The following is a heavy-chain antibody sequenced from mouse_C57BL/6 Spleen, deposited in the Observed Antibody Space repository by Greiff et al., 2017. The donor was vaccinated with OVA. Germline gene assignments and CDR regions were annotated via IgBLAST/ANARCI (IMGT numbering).Heavy chain of an antibody. V-gene: IGHV1-76*01. D-gene: IGHD2-2*01. CDR1: GYTFTDYY. Sequence: VPLQQSGAELVRPGASVKLSCKASGYTFTDYYINWVKQRPGQGLEWIARIYPGSGNTYYNEKFKGKATLTAEKSSSTAYMQLSSLTSEDSAVYCCARYDGYPYYFDYWGQGTTLTVSS. CDR3: ARYDGYPYYFDY. J-gene: IGHJ2*01. CDR2: IYPGSGNT.